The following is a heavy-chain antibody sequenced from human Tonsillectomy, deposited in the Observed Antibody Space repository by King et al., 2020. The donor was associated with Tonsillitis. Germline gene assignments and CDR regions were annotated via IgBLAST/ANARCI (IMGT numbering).Heavy chain of an antibody. CDR1: GASITSYY. CDR2: IFYSGST. CDR3: ARSFTPHWALNWFDP. J-gene: IGHJ5*02. Sequence: LQLQESGPGLVKPSETLSLTCTVSGASITSYYWSWIRQPPGKGLECLGYIFYSGSTNYNPSLKSRATISVDKSNNQFSLKVTSVTAADTAVYYCARSFTPHWALNWFDPWGQGTLVTVSS. D-gene: IGHD7-27*01. V-gene: IGHV4-59*01.